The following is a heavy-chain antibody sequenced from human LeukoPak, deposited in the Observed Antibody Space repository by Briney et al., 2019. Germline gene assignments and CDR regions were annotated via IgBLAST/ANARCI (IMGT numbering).Heavy chain of an antibody. CDR2: IYWNDDK. CDR1: GFSLSTSGVG. CDR3: AHRLRVPAANLAFDY. Sequence: NGSGPTLVNPTQTLTLTCTFSGFSLSTSGVGVGWIRQPPGKALEWLALIYWNDDKRYSPSLKSRLTITKDTSKNQVVLTMTNMDPVDTATYYCAHRLRVPAANLAFDYWGQGTLVTVSS. V-gene: IGHV2-5*01. J-gene: IGHJ4*02. D-gene: IGHD2-2*01.